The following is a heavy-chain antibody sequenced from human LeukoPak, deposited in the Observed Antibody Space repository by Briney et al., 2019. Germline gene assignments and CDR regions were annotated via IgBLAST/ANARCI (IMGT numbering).Heavy chain of an antibody. J-gene: IGHJ6*03. Sequence: GGSLRLSCAASGFTFSSYSMNWVRQAPGKGLEWVSSISSSSSYIYYADSVKGRFTISRDNAKNSLYLQMNSLRAEDTAVYYCASWGVGATFYFYSYMDVWGKGTTVTVSS. V-gene: IGHV3-21*01. D-gene: IGHD1-26*01. CDR2: ISSSSSYI. CDR1: GFTFSSYS. CDR3: ASWGVGATFYFYSYMDV.